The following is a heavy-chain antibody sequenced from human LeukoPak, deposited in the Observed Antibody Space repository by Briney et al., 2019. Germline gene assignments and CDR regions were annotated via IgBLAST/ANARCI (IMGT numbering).Heavy chain of an antibody. J-gene: IGHJ4*02. CDR2: INHSGST. CDR1: GGSFSGYY. CDR3: ARGPYGDYRTPFGY. D-gene: IGHD4-17*01. V-gene: IGHV4-34*01. Sequence: SETLSLTCAVYGGSFSGYYWSWIRQPPGKGLEWIGEINHSGSTNYNPSLKSRVTISVGTSKNQFSLKLSSVTAADTAVYYCARGPYGDYRTPFGYWGQGTLVTVSS.